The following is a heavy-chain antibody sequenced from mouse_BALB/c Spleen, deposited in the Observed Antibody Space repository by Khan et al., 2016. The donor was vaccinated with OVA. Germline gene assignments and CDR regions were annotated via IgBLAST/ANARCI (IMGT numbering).Heavy chain of an antibody. CDR3: ARDGSRYTYAMAY. CDR2: ISYSGST. J-gene: IGHJ4*01. Sequence: EVQLQESGPGLVKPSQSLSLTCTVTGYSITSDYAWNWIRQFPGNKLEWMGYISYSGSTNYNPALKSRISITRDTSKNQFFLQLNSVTTEDTATYYCARDGSRYTYAMAYWGQGTSATVSS. CDR1: GYSITSDYA. V-gene: IGHV3-2*02. D-gene: IGHD2-3*01.